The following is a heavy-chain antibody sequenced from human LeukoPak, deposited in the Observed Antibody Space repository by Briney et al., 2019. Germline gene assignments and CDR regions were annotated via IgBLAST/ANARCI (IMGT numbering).Heavy chain of an antibody. J-gene: IGHJ4*02. CDR1: GFTFSSSA. CDR3: ARHDSFIPY. Sequence: GGSLRLSCAASGFTFSSSAMSWVRQAPGKGLEWVSGISDSGGSTYYADSVKGRCTISRDNSKNTVSLQMNNLRAEDTAVYFCARHDSFIPYWGQGTLVTVTS. D-gene: IGHD3-16*02. CDR2: ISDSGGST. V-gene: IGHV3-23*01.